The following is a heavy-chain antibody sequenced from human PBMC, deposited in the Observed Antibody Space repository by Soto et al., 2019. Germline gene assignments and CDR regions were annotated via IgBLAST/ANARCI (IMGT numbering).Heavy chain of an antibody. D-gene: IGHD3-3*01. CDR3: ARGYDFWSGYYDY. Sequence: KPGGSLRLSCAASGFTFSSYSMNWVRQAPGKGLEWVSSISSSSSYIYYADSVKGRFTISRDNAKNSLYLQMNSLRAEDTAVYYCARGYDFWSGYYDYWGQGTLVTVSS. V-gene: IGHV3-21*01. CDR1: GFTFSSYS. CDR2: ISSSSSYI. J-gene: IGHJ4*02.